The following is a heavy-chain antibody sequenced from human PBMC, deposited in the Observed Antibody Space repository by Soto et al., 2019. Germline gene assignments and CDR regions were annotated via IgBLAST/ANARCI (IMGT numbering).Heavy chain of an antibody. D-gene: IGHD2-15*01. CDR2: IVVGSGNT. J-gene: IGHJ6*02. V-gene: IGHV1-58*01. CDR3: AAGGRDCSGGSCYSPYYYYGMDV. CDR1: GFTFTSSA. Sequence: SVKVSCKASGFTFTSSAVQWVRQARGQRLEWIGWIVVGSGNTNYAQKFQERVTITRDMSTSTAYMELSGLRSEDTAVYYCAAGGRDCSGGSCYSPYYYYGMDVWGQGTTVTVSS.